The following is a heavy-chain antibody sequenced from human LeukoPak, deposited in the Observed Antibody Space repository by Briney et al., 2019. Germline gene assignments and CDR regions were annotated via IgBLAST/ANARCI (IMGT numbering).Heavy chain of an antibody. CDR1: GFTLSSYG. CDR2: ISYDGSNK. J-gene: IGHJ4*02. D-gene: IGHD7-27*01. CDR3: AISTANWASDY. Sequence: PGGSLRLSCAASGFTLSSYGMHWVRQAPGKGLEWVAVISYDGSNKYYADSVKGRFTISRDNSKNTLYLQMNSLRAEDTAVYYCAISTANWASDYWGQGTLVTVSS. V-gene: IGHV3-30*03.